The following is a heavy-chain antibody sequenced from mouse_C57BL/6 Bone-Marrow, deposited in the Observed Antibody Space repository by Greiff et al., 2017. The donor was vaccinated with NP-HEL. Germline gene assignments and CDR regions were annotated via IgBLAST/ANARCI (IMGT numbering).Heavy chain of an antibody. CDR2: IYPRSGNT. CDR1: GYTFTSYG. CDR3: ARWRYGSSMYYFDY. Sequence: VQLQQSGAELARPGASVKLSCKASGYTFTSYGISWVKQRTGQGLEWIGEIYPRSGNTYYNEKFKGKATLTADKSSSTAYMEIRSLTSEDSAVYFCARWRYGSSMYYFDYWGQGTTLTVSS. J-gene: IGHJ2*01. V-gene: IGHV1-81*01. D-gene: IGHD1-1*01.